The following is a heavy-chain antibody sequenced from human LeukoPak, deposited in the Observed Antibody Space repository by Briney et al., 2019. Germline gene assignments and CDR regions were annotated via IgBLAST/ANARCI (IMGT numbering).Heavy chain of an antibody. CDR2: IDDSGST. Sequence: PSETLSLTCTVSRGSMSHYYWSWIRQPPGKGLEWIGYIDDSGSTNYNPSLKSRLTISLDTSKNQFSLKLTSVTPADTAVYYCARGALGYCSGGNCYGNWFDPWGQGTLVTVSS. CDR3: ARGALGYCSGGNCYGNWFDP. CDR1: RGSMSHYY. D-gene: IGHD2-15*01. V-gene: IGHV4-59*01. J-gene: IGHJ5*02.